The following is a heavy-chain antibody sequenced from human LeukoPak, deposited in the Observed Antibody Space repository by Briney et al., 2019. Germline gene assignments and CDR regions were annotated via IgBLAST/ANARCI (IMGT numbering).Heavy chain of an antibody. D-gene: IGHD2-15*01. J-gene: IGHJ6*03. CDR1: GDSINDHY. CDR3: ARQRCSGGSCYRADQLYYMDV. V-gene: IGHV4-4*09. CDR2: IYSSVST. Sequence: SETLSLTCTVSGDSINDHYWSWIRQPPGEGLEWIAYIYSSVSTNYNPSLKSRVTISIDTSKSQFSLKLTSVTAADAGVYYCARQRCSGGSCYRADQLYYMDVWGNGTTVTVSS.